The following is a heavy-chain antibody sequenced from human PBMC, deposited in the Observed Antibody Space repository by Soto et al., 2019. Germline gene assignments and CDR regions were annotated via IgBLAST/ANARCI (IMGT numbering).Heavy chain of an antibody. V-gene: IGHV4-34*01. CDR2: INHSGST. CDR3: ARGRVGLDDY. D-gene: IGHD1-26*01. Sequence: QVQLQQWGAGLLKPSETLSLTCAVYGGSFSGYYWSWIRQPPGKGLEWIGEINHSGSTNYNPSLKSRVTISVDTSKNQFSLKLSSVTAADTAVYYCARGRVGLDDYWGQGTLVTVSS. CDR1: GGSFSGYY. J-gene: IGHJ4*02.